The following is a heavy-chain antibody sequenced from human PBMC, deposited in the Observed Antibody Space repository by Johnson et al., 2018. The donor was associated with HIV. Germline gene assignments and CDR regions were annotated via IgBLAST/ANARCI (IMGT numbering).Heavy chain of an antibody. CDR3: AKGRYSSRWYLAGACDI. J-gene: IGHJ3*02. CDR2: IRYDGSNK. Sequence: QVQLVESGGGLVQPGRSLRLSCAASGLTFSSYGMHWVRQAPGKGLERVAFIRYDGSNKYYADSVKGRFTISRDNSKNTLYLQMNSLRAEDTAIYYCAKGRYSSRWYLAGACDIWGQGTMVTVSS. V-gene: IGHV3-30*02. D-gene: IGHD6-13*01. CDR1: GLTFSSYG.